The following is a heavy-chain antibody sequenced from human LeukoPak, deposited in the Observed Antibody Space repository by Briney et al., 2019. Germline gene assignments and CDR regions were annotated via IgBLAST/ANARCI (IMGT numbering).Heavy chain of an antibody. J-gene: IGHJ6*03. V-gene: IGHV4-59*01. Sequence: SETLSLTCTVSGDSISSYYWSWIRQSPGKGLEWIGYIYYSGYTTYSPSLRSRVTISVDTSKNQFSLKLSSVTAADTTVYYCARETSQKGAHYMDVWGKGTTVTISS. D-gene: IGHD3-16*01. CDR1: GDSISSYY. CDR3: ARETSQKGAHYMDV. CDR2: IYYSGYT.